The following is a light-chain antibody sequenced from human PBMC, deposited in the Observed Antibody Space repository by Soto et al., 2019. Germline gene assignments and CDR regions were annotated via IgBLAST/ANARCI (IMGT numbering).Light chain of an antibody. Sequence: EIVLTQSPGTLSLSPGERATLSCRASQSVSNSYLAWYQQKPGQAPRLLIYGASSRATGIPDRFSGSGSGTDFTLTISRLEPEDFVVYYCQQYGSSPGSFGQGTKVEIK. CDR3: QQYGSSPGS. V-gene: IGKV3-20*01. CDR2: GAS. CDR1: QSVSNSY. J-gene: IGKJ1*01.